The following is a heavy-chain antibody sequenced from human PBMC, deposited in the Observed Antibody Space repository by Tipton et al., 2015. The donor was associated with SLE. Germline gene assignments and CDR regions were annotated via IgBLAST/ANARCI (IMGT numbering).Heavy chain of an antibody. Sequence: TLSLTCAVSGGSISSGDYYWSWIRQPPGKGLEWIGYIYYSGSTYYNPSLKSRVTISVDTSKNQFSLKLSSVTAADTAVYYCARSAYYYDSSGYYYWGQGTLVTVSS. D-gene: IGHD3-22*01. V-gene: IGHV4-30-4*01. CDR1: GGSISSGDYY. CDR3: ARSAYYYDSSGYYY. J-gene: IGHJ4*02. CDR2: IYYSGST.